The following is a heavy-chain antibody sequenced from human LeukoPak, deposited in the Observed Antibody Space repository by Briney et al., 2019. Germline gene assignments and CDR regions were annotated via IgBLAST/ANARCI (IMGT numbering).Heavy chain of an antibody. J-gene: IGHJ4*02. CDR2: INSDGSST. CDR1: GFTFSSYW. Sequence: PGGSLRLSCAASGFTFSSYWMHWVRQAPGKGLVWVSRINSDGSSTSYADSVKGRFTISRDNAKNTLYLQMNSLRAEDTAVYYCARAFSGSSSWYQPLGYWGQGTLVTVSS. V-gene: IGHV3-74*01. D-gene: IGHD6-13*01. CDR3: ARAFSGSSSWYQPLGY.